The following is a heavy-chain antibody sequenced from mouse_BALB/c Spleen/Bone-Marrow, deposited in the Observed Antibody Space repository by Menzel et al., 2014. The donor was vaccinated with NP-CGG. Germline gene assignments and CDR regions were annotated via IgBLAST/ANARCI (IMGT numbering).Heavy chain of an antibody. CDR2: ILPGSGST. CDR3: ARNGNYPAWFAY. J-gene: IGHJ3*01. V-gene: IGHV1-9*01. D-gene: IGHD2-1*01. Sequence: QVQLQQSGAELMKPGASVKISCKATGYTFSSYWIEWVKQRPGHGLEWIGEILPGSGSTNYNEKFKGKATFTADTSSNPVYMQLSSLASEDSAVYYCARNGNYPAWFAYWGQGTLVTVSA. CDR1: GYTFSSYW.